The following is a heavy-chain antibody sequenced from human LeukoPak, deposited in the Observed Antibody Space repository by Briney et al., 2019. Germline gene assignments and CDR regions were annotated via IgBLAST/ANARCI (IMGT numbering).Heavy chain of an antibody. CDR2: IYYSGST. J-gene: IGHJ4*02. CDR1: GGSISSYY. V-gene: IGHV4-59*01. D-gene: IGHD2-8*01. Sequence: PSETLSLTCTVSGGSISSYYWSWIRQPPGRGLEWIGYIYYSGSTNYNPSLKSRVTISVDTSKNQFSLKLSSVTAADTAVYYCARANGGLDYWGQGTLVTVSS. CDR3: ARANGGLDY.